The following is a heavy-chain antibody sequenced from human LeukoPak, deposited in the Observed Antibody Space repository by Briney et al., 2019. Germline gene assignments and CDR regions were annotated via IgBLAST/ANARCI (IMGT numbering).Heavy chain of an antibody. CDR1: GFTFGIYA. CDR3: AKDRPNYHENNGHYYTPNGDS. D-gene: IGHD3-3*01. J-gene: IGHJ5*01. CDR2: INGRGDVP. V-gene: IGHV3-23*01. Sequence: GGSLRLSCAASGFTFGIYAMSWVRQAPGKGLEWVSSINGRGDVPFYADSMKDRFTISRDNWKNMLYLEMSSLRVEDTAVYYCAKDRPNYHENNGHYYTPNGDSWGQGTLVTVSS.